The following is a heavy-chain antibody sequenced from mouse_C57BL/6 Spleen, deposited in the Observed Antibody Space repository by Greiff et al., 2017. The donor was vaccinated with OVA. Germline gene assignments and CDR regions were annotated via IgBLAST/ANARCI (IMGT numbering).Heavy chain of an antibody. CDR2: IDPSDSYT. CDR1: GYTFTSYW. J-gene: IGHJ1*03. D-gene: IGHD3-2*02. V-gene: IGHV1-59*01. Sequence: QVQLKQPGAELVRPGTSVKLSCKASGYTFTSYWMHWVKQRPEQGLEWIGVIDPSDSYTNYNQKFKGKATLTVDTSSSTAYMQLSSLTSEDSAVYYCARRGQLRYFDVWGTGTTVTVSS. CDR3: ARRGQLRYFDV.